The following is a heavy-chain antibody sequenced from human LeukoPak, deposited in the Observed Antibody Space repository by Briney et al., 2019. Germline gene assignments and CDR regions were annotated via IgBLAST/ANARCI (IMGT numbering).Heavy chain of an antibody. J-gene: IGHJ1*01. CDR2: ISGSGGST. CDR3: GKDLESDSSSWVNSAEYFQH. Sequence: GGSLRPSCAASGFTFSSYAMSWVRQAPGKGLEWVSAISGSGGSTYYADSVKGRFTISRDNSKNTLYLQMNSLRAEDTAVGYCGKDLESDSSSWVNSAEYFQHWGQGTLVTVSS. V-gene: IGHV3-23*01. D-gene: IGHD6-13*01. CDR1: GFTFSSYA.